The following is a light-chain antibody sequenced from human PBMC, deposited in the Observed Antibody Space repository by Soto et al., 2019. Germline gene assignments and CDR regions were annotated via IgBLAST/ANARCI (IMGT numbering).Light chain of an antibody. CDR1: QSVSSY. V-gene: IGKV3-11*01. Sequence: EIVLTQSPATLSLSPGERATLSCRASQSVSSYLAWYQQKPGQAPRLLIYDASNRATGIPARFSGSGSGSDFTLTISSREPEDFAVYYCQQRSNWPRTFGQGTKVEIK. J-gene: IGKJ1*01. CDR3: QQRSNWPRT. CDR2: DAS.